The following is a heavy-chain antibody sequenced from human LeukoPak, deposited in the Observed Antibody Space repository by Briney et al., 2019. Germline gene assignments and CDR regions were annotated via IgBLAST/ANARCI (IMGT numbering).Heavy chain of an antibody. D-gene: IGHD3-22*01. CDR3: ARDPLSYGSSAYRWFDP. V-gene: IGHV1-46*01. J-gene: IGHJ5*02. CDR2: INPSGGST. CDR1: GYTFTSYY. Sequence: ASVKVSCKASGYTFTSYYMHWVRQAPGQGLQWMGIINPSGGSTSYAQKFQGRVTMTRDTSTSTVYMELSSLRSEDTAVYFCARDPLSYGSSAYRWFDPWGQGTLVTVSS.